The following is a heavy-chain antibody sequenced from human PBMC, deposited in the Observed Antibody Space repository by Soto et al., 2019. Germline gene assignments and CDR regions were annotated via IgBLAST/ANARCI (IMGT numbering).Heavy chain of an antibody. CDR2: ISGSGGST. D-gene: IGHD2-15*01. Sequence: EVQLLESGGGLVQPGGSLRLSCAASGFPFSSYAMSWVRQAPGKGLEWVSAISGSGGSTYYADSVKGRFTISRDNSKNTLYLQMNSLRAEDTAVYYCAKDQCTTWCGSCYSDYYGMDVWGQGTTVTVSS. V-gene: IGHV3-23*01. J-gene: IGHJ6*02. CDR1: GFPFSSYA. CDR3: AKDQCTTWCGSCYSDYYGMDV.